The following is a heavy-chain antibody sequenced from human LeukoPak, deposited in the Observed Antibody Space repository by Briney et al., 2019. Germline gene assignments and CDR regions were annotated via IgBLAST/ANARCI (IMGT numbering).Heavy chain of an antibody. CDR3: ARAEMAPNGGAQGLDY. J-gene: IGHJ4*02. CDR2: TYYRSKWYN. V-gene: IGHV6-1*01. D-gene: IGHD5-24*01. CDR1: GDSVSSNSAA. Sequence: PSQTLSLTCAISGDSVSSNSAAWNWIRQSPSRGLEWLGRTYYRSKWYNDYAVSVKSRITINPDTSKNHFSLQLNSVTPEDTAVYYCARAEMAPNGGAQGLDYWGQGTLVTVSS.